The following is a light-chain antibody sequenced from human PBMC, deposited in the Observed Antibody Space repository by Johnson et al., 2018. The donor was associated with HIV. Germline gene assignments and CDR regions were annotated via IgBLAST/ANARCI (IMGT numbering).Light chain of an antibody. Sequence: QSVLTQPPSVSAAPGQKVSISCSGSNSNIGNNYVSWYQQLPGTAPKLLIYENNKRPSGIPARFSGSKSGTSATLGITGLQPGDEAEYYCGTWDSSLSAGFFGTATKVTVL. CDR3: GTWDSSLSAGF. CDR1: NSNIGNNY. CDR2: ENN. V-gene: IGLV1-51*02. J-gene: IGLJ1*01.